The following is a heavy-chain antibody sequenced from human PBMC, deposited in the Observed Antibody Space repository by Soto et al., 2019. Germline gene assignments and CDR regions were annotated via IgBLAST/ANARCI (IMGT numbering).Heavy chain of an antibody. CDR2: IYYSGST. CDR1: GGSISSYY. J-gene: IGHJ6*02. V-gene: IGHV4-59*08. Sequence: SETLSLTCTVSGGSISSYYWSWIRQPPGKGLEWIGYIYYSGSTYYNPSLKSRVTISVDTSKNQFSLKLSSVTAADTAVYYCARHSPPMYDILTGTTLDPYYGMDVWGQGTTVTVSS. CDR3: ARHSPPMYDILTGTTLDPYYGMDV. D-gene: IGHD3-9*01.